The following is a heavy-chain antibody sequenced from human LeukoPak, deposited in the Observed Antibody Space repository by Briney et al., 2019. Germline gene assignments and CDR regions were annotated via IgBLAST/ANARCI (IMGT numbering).Heavy chain of an antibody. D-gene: IGHD3-10*01. J-gene: IGHJ4*02. CDR1: GDSISRGSYF. CDR3: ARVRAQYYYGSGEDY. CDR2: IYYGSVYSSGST. V-gene: IGHV4-39*07. Sequence: PSETLSLTCTVSGDSISRGSYFWGWIRQPPGKGLEWIGSIYYGSVYSSGSTYHNPSLKSRIFMSLDTSKNLFSLKLTSVTAADTAVYYCARVRAQYYYGSGEDYWGQGTLVTVSS.